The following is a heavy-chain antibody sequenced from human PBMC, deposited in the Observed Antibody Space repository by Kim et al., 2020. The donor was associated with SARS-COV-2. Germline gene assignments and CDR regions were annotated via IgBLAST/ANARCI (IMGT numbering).Heavy chain of an antibody. D-gene: IGHD6-19*01. CDR3: TTHLAVAGYDS. CDR1: GFTFSNAW. J-gene: IGHJ4*02. CDR2: IKSKTDGGTT. V-gene: IGHV3-15*01. Sequence: GGSLRLSCAASGFTFSNAWMSWVRQAPGKGLEWVGRIKSKTDGGTTDYAAPVKGRFTRSRADTKHTLYMQMNSLKTEDTAVYDSTTHLAVAGYDSWGQG.